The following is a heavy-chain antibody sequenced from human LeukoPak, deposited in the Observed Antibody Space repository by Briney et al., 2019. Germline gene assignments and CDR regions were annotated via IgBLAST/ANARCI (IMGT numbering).Heavy chain of an antibody. V-gene: IGHV3-49*04. CDR3: TRAENLYYYDSSGYLDY. Sequence: HPGGSLRLSCAASGFTFSSYEMNWVRQAPGKGLEWVGFIRSKAYGGTTEYAASVKGRFTISRDDSKSIAYLQMNSLKTEDTAVYYCTRAENLYYYDSSGYLDYWGQGTLVTVSS. CDR2: IRSKAYGGTT. D-gene: IGHD3-22*01. CDR1: GFTFSSYE. J-gene: IGHJ4*02.